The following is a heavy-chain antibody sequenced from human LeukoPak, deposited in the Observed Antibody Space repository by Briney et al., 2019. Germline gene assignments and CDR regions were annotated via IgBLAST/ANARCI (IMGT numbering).Heavy chain of an antibody. CDR1: GFTFSSYS. CDR3: ARRGYCSGTSCRGAFDI. Sequence: GGSLRLSCAASGFTFSSYSMNWVRQAPGKGLEWVSSISSSSSYIYYADLVKGRFTISRDNAKNSLYLQMNSLRAEDTAVYYCARRGYCSGTSCRGAFDIWGQGTMVTVSS. CDR2: ISSSSSYI. J-gene: IGHJ3*02. V-gene: IGHV3-21*01. D-gene: IGHD2-2*01.